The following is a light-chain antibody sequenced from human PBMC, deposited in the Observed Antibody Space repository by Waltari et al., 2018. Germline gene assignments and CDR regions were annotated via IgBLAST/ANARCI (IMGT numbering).Light chain of an antibody. CDR3: HQRRNWPGT. CDR1: QNIINF. V-gene: IGKV3-11*01. J-gene: IGKJ1*01. Sequence: EIVLTRSPATLSLSPGDRTTLSCRASQNIINFLALYQQKPGQAPRLLIFDASKRATGIPARFSGSGSGTDFTLTISSLEPEDFAVYYCHQRRNWPGTFDQGTKVEIK. CDR2: DAS.